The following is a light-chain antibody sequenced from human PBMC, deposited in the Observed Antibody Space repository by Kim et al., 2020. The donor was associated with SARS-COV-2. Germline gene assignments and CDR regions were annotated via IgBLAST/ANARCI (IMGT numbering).Light chain of an antibody. J-gene: IGKJ1*01. CDR2: GTS. CDR1: QGIGTS. Sequence: AIQLAQSPSPLSASVGDRVTITCRASQGIGTSLAWYRQRPGKTPQLLMEGTSTLGSGGPSGFTGSGSGTDFILTISSLQPEDFATYYCQQFKSFPPTFGQRATV. CDR3: QQFKSFPPT. V-gene: IGKV1-13*02.